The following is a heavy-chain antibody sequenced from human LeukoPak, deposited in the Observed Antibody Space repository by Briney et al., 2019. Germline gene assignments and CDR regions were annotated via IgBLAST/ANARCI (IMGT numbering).Heavy chain of an antibody. V-gene: IGHV4-38-2*02. J-gene: IGHJ6*03. CDR3: ARGRRDGYRLYYMDV. D-gene: IGHD5-24*01. Sequence: SETLSLTCTVSGYSIKSGYYWGWIRQPPGKGLEWIGSIYQSGSTNYNPSLKSRVTISVDTSKNQFSLKLSSVTAADTSVYYCARGRRDGYRLYYMDVWGKGTTVTISS. CDR2: IYQSGST. CDR1: GYSIKSGYY.